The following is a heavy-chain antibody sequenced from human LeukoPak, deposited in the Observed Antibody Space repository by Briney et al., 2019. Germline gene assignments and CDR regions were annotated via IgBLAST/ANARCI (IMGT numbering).Heavy chain of an antibody. J-gene: IGHJ4*02. CDR3: ARDLGSSGWNLDY. CDR1: GYTFTGYY. CDR2: INPNSGGT. D-gene: IGHD6-19*01. Sequence: ASVKVSCKASGYTFTGYYMHWVRQAPGQGLEWMGWINPNSGGTNYAQKFQGRVTMTRDTSISTVYMELSRLRSDDTAVYYCARDLGSSGWNLDYWGQGTLVTVSS. V-gene: IGHV1-2*02.